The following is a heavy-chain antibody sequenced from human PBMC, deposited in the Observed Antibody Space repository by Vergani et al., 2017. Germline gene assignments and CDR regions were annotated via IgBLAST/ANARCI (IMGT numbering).Heavy chain of an antibody. J-gene: IGHJ4*02. Sequence: VQLLESGGDLVQPGGSLRLSCAGSGFIFNNFAMSWVRQAPGKGLEWVAFIQKDGIDKFYADSVRGRFTISRDISKNTLYLEMNSLSAEDTALYHCVKDHPVFDEWGRGTLVSVS. CDR1: GFIFNNFA. CDR2: IQKDGIDK. V-gene: IGHV3-30*02. CDR3: VKDHPVFDE.